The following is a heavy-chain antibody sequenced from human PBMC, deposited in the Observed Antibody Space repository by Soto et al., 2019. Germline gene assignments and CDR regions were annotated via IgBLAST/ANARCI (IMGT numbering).Heavy chain of an antibody. CDR1: NGSISGFY. J-gene: IGHJ4*02. Sequence: QVQLQESGPGLVKPSETLSLTCSVSNGSISGFYWTWIRQPPGKILEWIGYIHYSGRTDYNPSLTSRATMSVDTSKNPFSLNLKSITAADTAVYYCVRVGVGIGNHFDSWGRGTLVTVSS. CDR3: VRVGVGIGNHFDS. V-gene: IGHV4-59*12. D-gene: IGHD1-26*01. CDR2: IHYSGRT.